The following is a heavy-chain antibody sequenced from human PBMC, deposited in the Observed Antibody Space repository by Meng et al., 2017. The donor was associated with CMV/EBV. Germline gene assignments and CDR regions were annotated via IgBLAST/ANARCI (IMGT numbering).Heavy chain of an antibody. D-gene: IGHD6-13*01. CDR1: GYTFTGYY. V-gene: IGHV1-2*02. Sequence: ASVKVSCKASGYTFTGYYMHWVRQAPGQGLEWMGWINPNSGGTNYAQKFQGRVTMTRDTSISTAYMELSRLRSDDTAVYYCAKEGAAAGLTNYYYGMDVWGQGTMVTVSS. CDR3: AKEGAAAGLTNYYYGMDV. J-gene: IGHJ6*02. CDR2: INPNSGGT.